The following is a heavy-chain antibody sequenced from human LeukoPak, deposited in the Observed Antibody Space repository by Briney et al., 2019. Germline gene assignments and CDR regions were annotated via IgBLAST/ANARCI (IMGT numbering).Heavy chain of an antibody. CDR2: INPNSGGT. D-gene: IGHD3-22*01. Sequence: ASVKVSCKASGYSFTDYYMHWVRQAPGQGLEWMGWINPNSGGTNYAQKFQGRVTMTRDTSISTAYMELSRLRSDDTAVYYCAREYYDSSGYLNWFDPWGQGTLVTVSS. V-gene: IGHV1-2*02. CDR3: AREYYDSSGYLNWFDP. J-gene: IGHJ5*02. CDR1: GYSFTDYY.